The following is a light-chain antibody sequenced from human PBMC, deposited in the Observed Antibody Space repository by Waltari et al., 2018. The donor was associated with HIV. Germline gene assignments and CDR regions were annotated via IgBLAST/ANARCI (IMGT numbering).Light chain of an antibody. CDR2: FGS. CDR1: QSLLHTNGYDY. V-gene: IGKV2-28*01. J-gene: IGKJ3*01. CDR3: MQPLHAPFT. Sequence: IVMTQSPLSLPVTPGQPASISCKSSQSLLHTNGYDYLDWYLQKPGQSPQLLIYFGSKRASGVPDRCSGSGSGTDFTLKISRVEAEDVGVYYCMQPLHAPFTFGPGTKVDIK.